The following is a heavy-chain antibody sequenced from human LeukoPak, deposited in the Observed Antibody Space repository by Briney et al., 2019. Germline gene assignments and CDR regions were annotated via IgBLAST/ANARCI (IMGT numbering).Heavy chain of an antibody. D-gene: IGHD5-24*01. V-gene: IGHV1-24*01. Sequence: ASVKVSCKVSGYTLTELSMHWVRQAPGKGLEWMGGFDPEVGETIYAQKFQGRVTMTEDTSTDTAYMELSSLRSEDTAVYYCATVVRDGYNFDYWGQGTLVTVSS. J-gene: IGHJ4*02. CDR3: ATVVRDGYNFDY. CDR2: FDPEVGET. CDR1: GYTLTELS.